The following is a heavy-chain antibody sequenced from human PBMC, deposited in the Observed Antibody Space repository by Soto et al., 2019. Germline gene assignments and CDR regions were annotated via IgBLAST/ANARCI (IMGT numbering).Heavy chain of an antibody. J-gene: IGHJ3*02. CDR3: ARALEIYSSGWLFPDAFDI. CDR2: ISSSSSYI. Sequence: EVQLVESGGGLVKPGGSLRLSCAASGFTFSSYSMNWVRQAPGKGLEWVSSISSSSSYIYYADSVKGRFTISRDNAKNSLYLQMNSLRAEDTAVYYCARALEIYSSGWLFPDAFDIWGQGTMVTVSS. D-gene: IGHD6-19*01. V-gene: IGHV3-21*01. CDR1: GFTFSSYS.